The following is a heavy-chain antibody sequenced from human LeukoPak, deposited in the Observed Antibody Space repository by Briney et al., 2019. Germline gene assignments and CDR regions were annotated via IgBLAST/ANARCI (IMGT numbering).Heavy chain of an antibody. J-gene: IGHJ2*01. V-gene: IGHV4-34*01. Sequence: SETLSLTCAAYGGSFSGYYWSWIRQPPGKGLEWIGEINHSGSTNYNPSLKSRVTISVDTSKNQFSLKLSSVTAADTAVYYCARGARYYDSSGYYYWYFDLWGRGTLVTVSS. CDR3: ARGARYYDSSGYYYWYFDL. CDR2: INHSGST. D-gene: IGHD3-22*01. CDR1: GGSFSGYY.